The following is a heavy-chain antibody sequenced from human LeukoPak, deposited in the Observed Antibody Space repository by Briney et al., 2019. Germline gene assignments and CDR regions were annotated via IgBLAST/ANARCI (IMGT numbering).Heavy chain of an antibody. D-gene: IGHD3-9*01. CDR2: IYTSGST. J-gene: IGHJ4*02. V-gene: IGHV4-59*10. CDR1: GGSFSGYY. CDR3: ARVAETGYYNWAFDY. Sequence: SETLSLTCAVYGGSFSGYYWSWIRQPPGKGLEWIGRIYTSGSTNYNPSLKSRVTISVDTSKNQFSLKLSSVTAADTAVYYCARVAETGYYNWAFDYWGQGTLVTVSS.